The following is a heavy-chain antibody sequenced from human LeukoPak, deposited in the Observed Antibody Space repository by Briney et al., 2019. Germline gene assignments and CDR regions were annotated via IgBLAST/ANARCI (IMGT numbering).Heavy chain of an antibody. J-gene: IGHJ4*02. CDR1: GFTFSSYW. D-gene: IGHD5-18*01. CDR2: IKKDGSEK. Sequence: GGSLRLSCAASGFTFSSYWMSWVRQAPGKGLEWVANIKKDGSEKYYVDSVKGRFTISRDNAKTSLYLQMNSLRAEDTAVYYCARGLSGVTGYTYGRGIDYWGQGTLVTVSS. V-gene: IGHV3-7*01. CDR3: ARGLSGVTGYTYGRGIDY.